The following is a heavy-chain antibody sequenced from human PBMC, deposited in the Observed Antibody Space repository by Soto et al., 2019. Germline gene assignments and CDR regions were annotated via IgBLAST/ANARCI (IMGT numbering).Heavy chain of an antibody. J-gene: IGHJ5*02. CDR2: ISHDGINK. V-gene: IGHV3-30-3*01. D-gene: IGHD6-19*01. Sequence: QVRLVESGGGVVQPGRSLRLSCTASGFSFSSYAMYWFRQPPGRGLVWVAVISHDGINKHYADSVKGRVTVARDNANHSLDLQLNRLRGEDTAMYYWARDMYSSDYFVKWFEPWGQGTLVTVSS. CDR1: GFSFSSYA. CDR3: ARDMYSSDYFVKWFEP.